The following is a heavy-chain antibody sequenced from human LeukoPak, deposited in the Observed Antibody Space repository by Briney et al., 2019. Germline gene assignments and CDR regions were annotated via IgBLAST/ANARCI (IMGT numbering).Heavy chain of an antibody. D-gene: IGHD5-18*01. V-gene: IGHV3-7*03. CDR3: AKVRRGQLWESSLTDY. J-gene: IGHJ4*02. CDR1: GFTFSNYW. Sequence: PGGSLRLSCAASGFTFSNYWMTWFRQTPGKGLEWVGNIKQDGSEEYYVDSVKGRFTISRDNAKNTLYLQMNSLRAEDTAVYYCAKVRRGQLWESSLTDYWGQGTLVTVSS. CDR2: IKQDGSEE.